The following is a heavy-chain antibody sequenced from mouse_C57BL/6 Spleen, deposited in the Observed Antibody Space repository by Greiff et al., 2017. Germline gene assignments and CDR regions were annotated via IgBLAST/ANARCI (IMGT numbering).Heavy chain of an antibody. CDR1: GYTFTSYW. CDR2: IAPNRGGT. Sequence: QVQLQQPGAELVKPGASVKLSCKASGYTFTSYWMHWVKQRPGRGLEWIGRIAPNRGGTKYNEKFKSKATLTVDKPSSTAYMQLSSLTSEDSAVYYCARSKGNYLYAMDYWGQGTSVTVSS. D-gene: IGHD2-1*01. CDR3: ARSKGNYLYAMDY. V-gene: IGHV1-72*01. J-gene: IGHJ4*01.